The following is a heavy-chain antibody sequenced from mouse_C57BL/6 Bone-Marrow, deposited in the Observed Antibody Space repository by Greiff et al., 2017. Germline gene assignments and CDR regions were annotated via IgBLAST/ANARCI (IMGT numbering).Heavy chain of an antibody. CDR3: ARQPTTVVANWYFDV. D-gene: IGHD1-1*01. CDR1: GYTFTSYW. J-gene: IGHJ1*03. CDR2: IDPSDSET. Sequence: QVQLQQSGAELVRPGSSVKLSCKASGYTFTSYWMHWVKQRPIQGLEWIGNIDPSDSETHYNQKFKDKATLTVDKSSSTAYMQLSSLTSEDSAVYYCARQPTTVVANWYFDVWGTGTTVTVSS. V-gene: IGHV1-52*01.